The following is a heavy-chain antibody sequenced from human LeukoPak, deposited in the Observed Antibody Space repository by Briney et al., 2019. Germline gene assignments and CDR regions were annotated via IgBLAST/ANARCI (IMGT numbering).Heavy chain of an antibody. V-gene: IGHV4-59*12. CDR3: ARDSSGVAEIVVPAAIYYYYGMDV. D-gene: IGHD2-2*02. Sequence: SETLSLTCTVSGGSISSYYWSWIRQPPAKGLEWIGYIYYSGSTNYNPSLKSRVTISVDTSKNQFSLKLSSVTAADTAVYYCARDSSGVAEIVVPAAIYYYYGMDVWGQGTTVTVSS. CDR1: GGSISSYY. CDR2: IYYSGST. J-gene: IGHJ6*02.